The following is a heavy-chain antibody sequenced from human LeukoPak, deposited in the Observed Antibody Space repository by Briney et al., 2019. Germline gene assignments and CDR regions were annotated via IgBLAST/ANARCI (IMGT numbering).Heavy chain of an antibody. Sequence: PSETLSLTCTVSGGSISSYYWSWIRQPPGKGLEWIGYIYYSGSTNYNPSLKSRVTISVDTSKNQFSLKLSSVTAADTAVYYCARGIAAAGCNWFDPWGQGTLVTVSS. CDR1: GGSISSYY. CDR3: ARGIAAAGCNWFDP. V-gene: IGHV4-59*12. J-gene: IGHJ5*02. D-gene: IGHD6-13*01. CDR2: IYYSGST.